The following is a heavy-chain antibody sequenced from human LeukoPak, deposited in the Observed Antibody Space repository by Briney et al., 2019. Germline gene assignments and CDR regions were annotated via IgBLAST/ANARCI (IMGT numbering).Heavy chain of an antibody. D-gene: IGHD3-3*01. CDR3: ARGTILGSYDAFDI. J-gene: IGHJ3*02. CDR1: GGSFSGYY. V-gene: IGHV4-34*01. CDR2: INHSGST. Sequence: PSETLSLTCAVYGGSFSGYYWSWIRQPPGKGLEWIGEINHSGSTNYNPSLKSRVTISVDTSKNQFSLKLSSVTAADTAVYYCARGTILGSYDAFDIWGQGTMVTVSS.